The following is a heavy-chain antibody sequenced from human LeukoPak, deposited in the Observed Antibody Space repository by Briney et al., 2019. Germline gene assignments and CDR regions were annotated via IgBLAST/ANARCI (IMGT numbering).Heavy chain of an antibody. CDR1: GYSISSGYY. V-gene: IGHV4-38-2*02. CDR3: AREGFGELLFGY. Sequence: SETLSLTCTVSGYSISSGYYWGWIRQPPGKGLEWIGSIYHSGSTYYNLSLKSRVTISVDTSTNQFSLKLSSVTAADTAVYYCAREGFGELLFGYWGQGTLVTVSS. J-gene: IGHJ4*02. D-gene: IGHD3-10*01. CDR2: IYHSGST.